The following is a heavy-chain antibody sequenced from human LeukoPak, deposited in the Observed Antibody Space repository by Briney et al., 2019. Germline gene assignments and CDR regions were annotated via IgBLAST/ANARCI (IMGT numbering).Heavy chain of an antibody. D-gene: IGHD2-8*02. V-gene: IGHV5-51*01. J-gene: IGHJ4*02. CDR1: GYSFITNW. CDR3: ATATGLSGSVEY. Sequence: GESLKISCKGSGYSFITNWIGWVRQMPGQGLEWMGIIYPGDSDTRYSPSLQGQVTISVDKSINTAYLQWSSLKTSDTAMYYCATATGLSGSVEYWGQGTLVTVSS. CDR2: IYPGDSDT.